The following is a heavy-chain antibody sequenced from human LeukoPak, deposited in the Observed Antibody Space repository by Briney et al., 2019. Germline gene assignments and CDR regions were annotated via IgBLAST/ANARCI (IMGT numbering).Heavy chain of an antibody. D-gene: IGHD6-6*01. CDR2: IYYSGST. Sequence: SSETLSLTCTVFGGSISSGGNYWSWFRQPPGKGLEWIGYIYYSGSTYHNPSLKSRVTISVDTSKNQFSLKLSSVTAADTAVYYCARGQYSSSSSDYFDYWGQGTLVTVSS. V-gene: IGHV4-31*03. CDR1: GGSISSGGNY. J-gene: IGHJ4*02. CDR3: ARGQYSSSSSDYFDY.